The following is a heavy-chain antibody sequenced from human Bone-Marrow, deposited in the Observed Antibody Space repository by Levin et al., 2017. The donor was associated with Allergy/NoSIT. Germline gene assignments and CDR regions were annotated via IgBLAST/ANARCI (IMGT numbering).Heavy chain of an antibody. J-gene: IGHJ6*03. CDR2: IGGSGVSA. V-gene: IGHV3-23*01. CDR3: AKTRVTSGAFHHMDV. D-gene: IGHD4-11*01. Sequence: GGSLRLSCAASAFPFSSSAMSWVRQAPGKGLEWVSTIGGSGVSAYYSDLVMGRFTTSRDNSKNTLFLQMRSLRAEDTAIYYCAKTRVTSGAFHHMDVWGKGTTVTVSS. CDR1: AFPFSSSA.